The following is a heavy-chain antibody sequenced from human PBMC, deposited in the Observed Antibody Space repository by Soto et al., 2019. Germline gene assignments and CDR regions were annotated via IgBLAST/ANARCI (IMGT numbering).Heavy chain of an antibody. J-gene: IGHJ6*02. Sequence: QVQLVQSGAEVKKPGSSVQVSCKASGGTFSSYAFSWVRQAPGQGLEWMGGIIPIFGTADYAQKFQGRVTINADESTSTPHMELSSLRSGDTAVYYWASWLKKAGIGGNYYDGMNVWAQGTTVTASS. CDR3: ASWLKKAGIGGNYYDGMNV. CDR1: GGTFSSYA. CDR2: IIPIFGTA. V-gene: IGHV1-69*12. D-gene: IGHD6-19*01.